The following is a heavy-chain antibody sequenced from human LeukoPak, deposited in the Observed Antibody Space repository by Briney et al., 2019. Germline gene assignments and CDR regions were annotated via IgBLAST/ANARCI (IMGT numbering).Heavy chain of an antibody. CDR1: GGTFSSYA. Sequence: SVKVSCKASGGTFSSYAISWVRQAPGQGLEWMGGIIPIFGTANYAQKFQGRVTITADESTSTAYMELSSLKASDTAMYYCARPPMSAWDAFDIWGQGTMVTVSS. CDR3: ARPPMSAWDAFDI. D-gene: IGHD3-10*02. J-gene: IGHJ3*02. V-gene: IGHV1-69*13. CDR2: IIPIFGTA.